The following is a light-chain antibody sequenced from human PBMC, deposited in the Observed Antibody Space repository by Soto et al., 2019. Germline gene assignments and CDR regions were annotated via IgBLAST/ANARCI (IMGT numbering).Light chain of an antibody. CDR1: QSVSSSY. CDR2: GAS. J-gene: IGKJ1*01. Sequence: EIVLTQSPGTLSLSPGERATLSCRASQSVSSSYLAWYQQKPGQAPRLLIYGASSRATGIPDRFSGSGSGTDFTLTISRRETEDCAVYYCQQYGSSPWTFGQGTKVEIK. CDR3: QQYGSSPWT. V-gene: IGKV3-20*01.